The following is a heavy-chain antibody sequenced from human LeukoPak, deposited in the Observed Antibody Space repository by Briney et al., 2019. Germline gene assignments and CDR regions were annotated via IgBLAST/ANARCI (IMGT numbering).Heavy chain of an antibody. D-gene: IGHD4-23*01. CDR2: IIPIFGTA. Sequence: SVKVSCKASGGTYSSYAISWVRQAPGQGLEWMGGIIPIFGTANYAQKFQGRVTITADESTSTAYMVLSSLRSEDTAVYYCARDGHGGNSFDYWGQGTLVTVSS. CDR3: ARDGHGGNSFDY. V-gene: IGHV1-69*13. CDR1: GGTYSSYA. J-gene: IGHJ4*02.